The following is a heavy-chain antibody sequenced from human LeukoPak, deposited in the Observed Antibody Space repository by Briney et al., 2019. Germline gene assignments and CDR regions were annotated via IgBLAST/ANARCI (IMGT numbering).Heavy chain of an antibody. CDR1: XXTFXXXG. CDR2: IRYDGNIK. CDR3: XXXNPLDY. Sequence: SXXTFXXXGMLWVRQSPGKGLEWVAFIRYDGNIKFYADSMKXRFTISRDNXKNTLYMHINSLRPEDTALYDCXXXNPLDYWGQGPWSSSPQ. J-gene: IGHJ4*02. V-gene: IGHV3-30*02.